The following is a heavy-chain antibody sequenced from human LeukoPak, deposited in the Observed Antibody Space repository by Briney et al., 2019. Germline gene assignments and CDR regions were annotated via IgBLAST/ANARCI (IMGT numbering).Heavy chain of an antibody. CDR3: ARERVYYGSGSYSYYFDY. J-gene: IGHJ4*02. Sequence: SETLSLTCTVSGYSISSGYYWGWIRQPPGKGLEWIGSIYHSGSTYYNPSLKSRVTISVDTSKNQFSLKLSSVTAADTAVYYCARERVYYGSGSYSYYFDYWGQGTLVTVSS. CDR1: GYSISSGYY. D-gene: IGHD3-10*01. CDR2: IYHSGST. V-gene: IGHV4-38-2*02.